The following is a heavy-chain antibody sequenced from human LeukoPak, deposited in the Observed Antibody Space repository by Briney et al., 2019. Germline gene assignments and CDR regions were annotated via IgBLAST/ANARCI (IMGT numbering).Heavy chain of an antibody. CDR3: ARGRGIAL. CDR1: GFTFSSYW. CDR2: IKQDGSEK. J-gene: IGHJ4*02. V-gene: IGHV3-7*01. D-gene: IGHD6-13*01. Sequence: GGSLRLSCAASGFTFSSYWMSWVRQAPGKGLEWVANIKQDGSEKYYVDSVKGRFTISRDNVKSSIYLQMNSLRADDTAVYYCARGRGIALWGQGTLVTVSS.